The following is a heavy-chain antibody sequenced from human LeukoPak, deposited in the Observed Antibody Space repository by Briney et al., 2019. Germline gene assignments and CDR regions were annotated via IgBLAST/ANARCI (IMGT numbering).Heavy chain of an antibody. J-gene: IGHJ4*02. CDR1: GGSISSYY. CDR3: AGSGSSSLVRDFDY. CDR2: IYYSGST. D-gene: IGHD6-6*01. V-gene: IGHV4-59*01. Sequence: PSETLSLTCTVSGGSISSYYWSWIRQPPGKGLEWIDYIYYSGSTNYNPSLKSRVTISVDTSKNQFSLKLSSVTAADTTVYYCAGSGSSSLVRDFDYWGQGTLVTVSS.